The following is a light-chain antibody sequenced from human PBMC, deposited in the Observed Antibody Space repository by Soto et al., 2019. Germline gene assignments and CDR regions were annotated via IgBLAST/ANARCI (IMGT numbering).Light chain of an antibody. J-gene: IGLJ1*01. CDR1: SSDIGSYNL. V-gene: IGLV2-14*02. CDR2: EGS. CDR3: GSWDSSLSAYV. Sequence: QSALTQPASVSGSPGQSITISCTGTSSDIGSYNLVSWYQQHPGKAPKLIIYEGSKRPSGIPDRFSGSKSGTSATLGITGFQTGDEADYYCGSWDSSLSAYVFGTGTKLTVL.